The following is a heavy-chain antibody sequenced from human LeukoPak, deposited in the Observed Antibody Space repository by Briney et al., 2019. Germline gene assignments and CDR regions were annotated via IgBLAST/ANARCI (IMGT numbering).Heavy chain of an antibody. CDR1: GFTFSNAW. Sequence: GGSLRLSCAASGFTFSNAWMSWVRQAPGKGLEWVGRIKSKTDGGTTDYAAPVKGIFTISRDDSKNTLYLQMNSLKTEDTAVYYCTTVSGYYDILTGSSPTDYWGQGTLVTVSS. CDR3: TTVSGYYDILTGSSPTDY. CDR2: IKSKTDGGTT. D-gene: IGHD3-9*01. V-gene: IGHV3-15*01. J-gene: IGHJ4*02.